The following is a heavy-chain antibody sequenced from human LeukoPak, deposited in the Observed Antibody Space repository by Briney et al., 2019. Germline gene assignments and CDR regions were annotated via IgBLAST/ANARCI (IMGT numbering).Heavy chain of an antibody. Sequence: ASVKVSCKASGGTFSSYAISWVRQAPGQGLEWMGGIIPIFGTANYAQKFQGRVTITADESTSTAYMELSSLRSEDTAVYYCARGPRYCSGGRCYFSPPYYYYMDVWGKGTTVTISS. CDR3: ARGPRYCSGGRCYFSPPYYYYMDV. J-gene: IGHJ6*03. CDR1: GGTFSSYA. CDR2: IIPIFGTA. D-gene: IGHD2-15*01. V-gene: IGHV1-69*13.